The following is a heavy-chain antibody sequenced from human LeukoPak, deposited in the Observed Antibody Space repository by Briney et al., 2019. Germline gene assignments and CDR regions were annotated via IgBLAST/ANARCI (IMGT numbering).Heavy chain of an antibody. D-gene: IGHD6-19*01. J-gene: IGHJ4*02. CDR1: GFSFSSYE. CDR3: ARLRYSSGWYRWDY. V-gene: IGHV3-48*03. CDR2: ISGSGTVT. Sequence: GGSLRLSCAGSGFSFSSYEMNWVRQAPGKGLEWISYISGSGTVTHYADSVKGRFTISRDNAKNSLYLQLNSLRAEDTAPYYCARLRYSSGWYRWDYWGQGTLVTVSS.